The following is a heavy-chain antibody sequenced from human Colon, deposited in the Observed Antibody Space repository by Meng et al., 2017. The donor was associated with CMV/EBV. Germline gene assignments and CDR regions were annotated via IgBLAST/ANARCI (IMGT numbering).Heavy chain of an antibody. D-gene: IGHD2-21*01. V-gene: IGHV3-48*04. Sequence: GGPLRLSCVASGFTFINYNMNWVRQAPGKGLEWVSYISSSSATKYSADSVKGRFTVSRDNAKNSLFLQMNSLTVEDTAVYFCVRAPGGEVVVAPFDYWGQGTLVTVSS. CDR3: VRAPGGEVVVAPFDY. CDR2: ISSSSATK. J-gene: IGHJ4*02. CDR1: GFTFINYN.